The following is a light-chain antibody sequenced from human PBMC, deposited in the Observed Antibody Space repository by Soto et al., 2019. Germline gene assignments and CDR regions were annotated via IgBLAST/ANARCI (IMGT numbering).Light chain of an antibody. V-gene: IGKV3-15*01. CDR3: QQYNNWPLT. J-gene: IGKJ4*01. CDR1: QSVSSN. Sequence: EIVMTQSPATLSVSPGERATLSCRASQSVSSNVAWYQQKPGQAPRLLIYGASTRATGIPARFRGSGSGTEFTLTISSLQSEDCAVYYCQQYNNWPLTFGGGTKVEIK. CDR2: GAS.